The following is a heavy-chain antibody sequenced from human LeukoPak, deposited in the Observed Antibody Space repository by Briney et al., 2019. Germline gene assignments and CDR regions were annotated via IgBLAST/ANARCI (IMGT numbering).Heavy chain of an antibody. Sequence: GGSLRLSCAASGFTFSSYGMHWVRQAPGKGLEWVSAISGSGGSTYYADSVKGRFTISRDNSKNTLYLQMNSLRAEDTAVYYCAKVPDDSSGYYADYYYYMDVWGKGTTVTISS. CDR2: ISGSGGST. J-gene: IGHJ6*03. CDR1: GFTFSSYG. V-gene: IGHV3-23*01. D-gene: IGHD3-22*01. CDR3: AKVPDDSSGYYADYYYYMDV.